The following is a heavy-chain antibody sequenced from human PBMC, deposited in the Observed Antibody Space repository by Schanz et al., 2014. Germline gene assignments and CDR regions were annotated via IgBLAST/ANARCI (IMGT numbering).Heavy chain of an antibody. J-gene: IGHJ3*02. CDR1: GFTVSSNY. CDR3: ARENLNWEAFDI. Sequence: QVQLVESGGGVVQPGGSLRLSCAASGFTVSSNYMNWIRQAPGKGLEWLSYISRDGTTSYYADSVKGRFTISRDNAKNSLYLEMTSLRGEDTAVYYCARENLNWEAFDIWGQGTVVTVSS. CDR2: ISRDGTTS. V-gene: IGHV3-11*01. D-gene: IGHD7-27*01.